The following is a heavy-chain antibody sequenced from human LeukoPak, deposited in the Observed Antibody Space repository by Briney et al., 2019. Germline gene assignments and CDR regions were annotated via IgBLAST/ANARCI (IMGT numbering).Heavy chain of an antibody. CDR1: GFTFSGFG. CDR3: AKSDYYDSGGFGSGFNVFDL. CDR2: ISSSTSII. Sequence: GGSLRLSCAASGFTFSGFGMNWVRQAPGKGLDWISYISSSTSIIYYADSVKGRFTISRDNAKNSLYLQMNSLRAEDMALYYCAKSDYYDSGGFGSGFNVFDLWGQGTMVTVSS. D-gene: IGHD3-22*01. V-gene: IGHV3-48*04. J-gene: IGHJ3*01.